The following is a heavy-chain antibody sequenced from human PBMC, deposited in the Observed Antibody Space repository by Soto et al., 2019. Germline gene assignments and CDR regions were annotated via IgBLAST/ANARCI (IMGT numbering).Heavy chain of an antibody. Sequence: QVQLVQSGAEVKKPGSSVKVSCKASGGTFSSYTISWVRQAPGQRLEWMGRIIPILGIANYAQKFQGRVTITADKSTSTAYMELSSLRSEDTAVYYCYYYDSSGYHLPPQNYWGQGTLVTVSS. D-gene: IGHD3-22*01. J-gene: IGHJ4*02. V-gene: IGHV1-69*02. CDR2: IIPILGIA. CDR3: YYYDSSGYHLPPQNY. CDR1: GGTFSSYT.